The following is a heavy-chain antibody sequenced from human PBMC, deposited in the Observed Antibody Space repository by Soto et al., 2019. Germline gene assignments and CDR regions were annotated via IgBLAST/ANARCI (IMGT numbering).Heavy chain of an antibody. CDR2: ISYDGSNK. J-gene: IGHJ4*02. D-gene: IGHD3-22*01. CDR1: GFTFSSYA. CDR3: ARDPVGVRHIDYYDSSGYLDY. Sequence: PGGSLRLSCSDSGFTFSSYAMHWVRHSPGTRLEXVAVISYDGSNKYYADSVKGRFTISRDNSKNTLYLQMNSLRAEDTAVYYCARDPVGVRHIDYYDSSGYLDYWGQGTQVTVSS. V-gene: IGHV3-30-3*01.